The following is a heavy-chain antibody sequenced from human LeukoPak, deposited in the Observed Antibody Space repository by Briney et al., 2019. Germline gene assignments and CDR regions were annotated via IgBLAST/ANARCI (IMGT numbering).Heavy chain of an antibody. V-gene: IGHV3-23*01. CDR1: GFTFSTYA. D-gene: IGHD2-2*01. J-gene: IGHJ6*04. CDR3: AKGDCSSTSCSGFYGMDV. Sequence: GGSLRLSCAASGFTFSTYAMNWVRQAPGKGLEWVSITSGGTTYYADSVKGRFTISRDSSKSTLYLQMNSLRAEDTAVYYCAKGDCSSTSCSGFYGMDVWGRGTTVTVSS. CDR2: TSGGTT.